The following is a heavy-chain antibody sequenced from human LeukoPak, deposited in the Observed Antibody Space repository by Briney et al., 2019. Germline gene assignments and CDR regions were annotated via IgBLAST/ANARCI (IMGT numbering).Heavy chain of an antibody. J-gene: IGHJ4*02. CDR3: ARGGSMIFGVLND. V-gene: IGHV1-2*02. CDR1: GYTFTSYY. D-gene: IGHD3/OR15-3a*01. Sequence: ASVKVSCKASGYTFTSYYMHWVRQAPGQGLEWMGWIDPNGGGTNYAQRFQGRVTMTRDTSISTAYMELSRLRSDDTAVYYCARGGSMIFGVLNDWGQGARVTVSS. CDR2: IDPNGGGT.